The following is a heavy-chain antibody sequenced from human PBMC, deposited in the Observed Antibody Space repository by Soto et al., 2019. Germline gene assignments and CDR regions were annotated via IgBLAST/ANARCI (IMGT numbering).Heavy chain of an antibody. J-gene: IGHJ6*02. CDR1: GGTFSSYA. Sequence: QVQLVQSGAEVKKPGSSVKVSCKASGGTFSSYAISWVRQAPGQGLEWMGGIIPIFGTANYSQKFQGRVTITADESTSTAYMELSSLRSEETAVYYCARTYYYGSGSIGGGMDVWGQGTTVTVSS. CDR2: IIPIFGTA. V-gene: IGHV1-69*01. D-gene: IGHD3-10*01. CDR3: ARTYYYGSGSIGGGMDV.